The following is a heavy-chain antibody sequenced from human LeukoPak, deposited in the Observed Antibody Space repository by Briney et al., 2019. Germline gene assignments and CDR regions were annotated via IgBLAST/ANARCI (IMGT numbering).Heavy chain of an antibody. CDR2: INYSGST. J-gene: IGHJ5*02. CDR3: APRGDIEHSYGYGKWFDP. CDR1: GGSLSEYY. V-gene: IGHV4-34*01. D-gene: IGHD5-18*01. Sequence: SETLSLTCAVYGGSLSEYYWSWIRQPPGKGLEWIGEINYSGSTNYNASLKSRVTISVDTSKNQFSLRLSSVTAADTAVYYCAPRGDIEHSYGYGKWFDPWGQGTRVTVSS.